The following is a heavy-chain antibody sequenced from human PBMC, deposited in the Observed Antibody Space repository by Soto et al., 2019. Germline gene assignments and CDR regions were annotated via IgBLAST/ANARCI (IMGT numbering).Heavy chain of an antibody. D-gene: IGHD3-16*01. V-gene: IGHV1-69*19. CDR3: AGELHVHTPAFVY. J-gene: IGHJ4*02. CDR2: ISPMFGAA. CDR1: GGTFNTYA. Sequence: QVQLVQSGAEMKKPGSSVKVSCQSSGGTFNTYAMNWVRQAPGQGPEWMGDISPMFGAANYAPKFQGRVTITADESTGTSYMQLSSLTSEDTALYVCAGELHVHTPAFVYWGQGTLVTVSS.